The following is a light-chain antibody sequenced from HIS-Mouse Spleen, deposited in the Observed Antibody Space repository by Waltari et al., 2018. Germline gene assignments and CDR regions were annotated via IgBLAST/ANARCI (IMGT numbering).Light chain of an antibody. Sequence: SYELTQPPSVSVSPGQTARITCSGDALPTQYAYWYQQKPGQAPVLVVYNDSERPSGITERFSGTSSGTTVTLTISGVQAEDEADYYCQSADSSGTYWVFGGGTKLTVL. CDR3: QSADSSGTYWV. CDR1: ALPTQY. J-gene: IGLJ3*02. V-gene: IGLV3-25*03. CDR2: NDS.